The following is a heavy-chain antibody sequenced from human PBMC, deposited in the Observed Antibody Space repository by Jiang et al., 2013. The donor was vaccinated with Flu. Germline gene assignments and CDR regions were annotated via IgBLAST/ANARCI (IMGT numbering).Heavy chain of an antibody. Sequence: GAEVKKPGASVKVSCKAFGYTFFNYGVSWVRQAPGQGLEWMGWISAYNGNTNYAQKLQGRVTMTTDTSTSTAYMELRSLRSDDTAVYYCARDSHYGSSGPADVWGQGTLVTVSS. V-gene: IGHV1-18*01. CDR1: GYTFFNYG. J-gene: IGHJ4*02. CDR2: ISAYNGNT. D-gene: IGHD3-22*01. CDR3: ARDSHYGSSGPADV.